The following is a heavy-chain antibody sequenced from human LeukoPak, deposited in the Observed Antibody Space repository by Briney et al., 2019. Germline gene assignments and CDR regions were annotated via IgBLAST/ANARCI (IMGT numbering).Heavy chain of an antibody. CDR2: INSDGSST. J-gene: IGHJ5*02. V-gene: IGHV3-74*01. Sequence: GGSLRLSCAASGFTFSSYWMHWVRQAPGKGLVWVSRINSDGSSTSYADSVKGRFTISRDNAKNTLYLQMNSLGAEDTAVYYCARDRYCSSTSCLNWFDPWGQGTLDTVSS. CDR3: ARDRYCSSTSCLNWFDP. CDR1: GFTFSSYW. D-gene: IGHD2-2*01.